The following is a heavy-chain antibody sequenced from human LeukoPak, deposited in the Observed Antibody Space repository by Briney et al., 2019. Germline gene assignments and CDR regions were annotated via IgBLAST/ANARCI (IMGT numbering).Heavy chain of an antibody. CDR1: GGSISSSSYY. V-gene: IGHV4-39*07. CDR3: AREAYYYDSSGQNTLGY. CDR2: IYYSGNT. D-gene: IGHD3-22*01. Sequence: SETQSLTCTVSGGSISSSSYYWGWIRQPPGKGLEWIGSIYYSGNTHYNPSLKSRVTILLDTSKNQFSLNLSSVTAADTAVYYCAREAYYYDSSGQNTLGYWGQGTLVTVSS. J-gene: IGHJ4*02.